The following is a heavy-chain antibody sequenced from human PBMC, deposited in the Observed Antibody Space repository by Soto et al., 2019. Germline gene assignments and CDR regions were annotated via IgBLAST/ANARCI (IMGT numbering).Heavy chain of an antibody. CDR2: ISYDGSNK. CDR1: GFTFSSYA. D-gene: IGHD2-2*01. Sequence: GGSLRLSCAASGFTFSSYAMHWVRQAPGKGLEWVAVISYDGSNKYYADSVKGRFTISRDNSKNTLYLQMNSLRAEDTAVYYCARVAVVGDYYYYYGMDVWGQGTTVTVSS. J-gene: IGHJ6*02. V-gene: IGHV3-30-3*01. CDR3: ARVAVVGDYYYYYGMDV.